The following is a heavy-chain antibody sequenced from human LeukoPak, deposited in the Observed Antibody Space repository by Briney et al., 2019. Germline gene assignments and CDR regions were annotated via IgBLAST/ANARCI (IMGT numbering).Heavy chain of an antibody. D-gene: IGHD2-15*01. CDR1: GFTFSNAW. CDR3: TTDVPGVVKNNYFDY. J-gene: IGHJ4*02. Sequence: GGSLRLSCAAPGFTFSNAWMSWVRQAPGKGLEWVGRIKSKTDGGTTDYAAPAKGRFTISRDDSKNTLYLQMNSLKTEDTAVYYCTTDVPGVVKNNYFDYWGQGTLVTVSS. CDR2: IKSKTDGGTT. V-gene: IGHV3-15*01.